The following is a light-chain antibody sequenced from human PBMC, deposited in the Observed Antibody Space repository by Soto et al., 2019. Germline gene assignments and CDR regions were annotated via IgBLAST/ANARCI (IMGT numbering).Light chain of an antibody. CDR3: PAWDDSVMGVV. Sequence: QSVLTQPPSASGTPGQWITISCSGSNSNIGSNSVTWYQQLPGTAPKLLMYNNSQRPSGVPDRFSGSKSGTSASLAISGLKSADEADYYWPAWDDSVMGVVFAGGTNLTVL. V-gene: IGLV1-44*01. CDR2: NNS. J-gene: IGLJ3*02. CDR1: NSNIGSNS.